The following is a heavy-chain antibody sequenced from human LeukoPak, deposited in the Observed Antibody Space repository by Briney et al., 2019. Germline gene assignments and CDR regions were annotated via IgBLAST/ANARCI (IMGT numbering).Heavy chain of an antibody. V-gene: IGHV1-2*02. D-gene: IGHD5-12*01. CDR1: GYTFTGYY. CDR3: ARGRSPAWYSGYDSFDY. Sequence: GASVKVSCKASGYTFTGYYMHWVRQAPGQGLEWMGWINPNSGGTNYAQKFQGRVTMTRDTSISTAYMELSRLRSDDTAVYYCARGRSPAWYSGYDSFDYWGQGTLVTVSS. CDR2: INPNSGGT. J-gene: IGHJ4*02.